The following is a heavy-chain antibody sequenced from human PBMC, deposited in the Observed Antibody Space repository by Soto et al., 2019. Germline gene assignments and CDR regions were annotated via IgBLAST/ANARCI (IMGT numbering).Heavy chain of an antibody. Sequence: QVQLVESGGGVVQPGRSLRLSCAASGFTFSSYAMHWVRQAPGKGLGWVAVISYDGSNKYYADSVKGRFTISRDNSKNTLYLQMNSLRAEDTAVYYCARGPPYYDILTGFGYWGQGTLVTVSS. CDR3: ARGPPYYDILTGFGY. J-gene: IGHJ4*02. V-gene: IGHV3-30-3*01. D-gene: IGHD3-9*01. CDR1: GFTFSSYA. CDR2: ISYDGSNK.